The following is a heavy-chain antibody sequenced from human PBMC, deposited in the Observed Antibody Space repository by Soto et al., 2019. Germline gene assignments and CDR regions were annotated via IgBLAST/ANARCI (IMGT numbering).Heavy chain of an antibody. CDR3: VKYTVTEDLGES. Sequence: ESGGDVVRPGGSLRLSCAASGFTFSSYAMGWVRQAPGKGLEWVAGVSRAGTYTFYADSVRGRFSISRDNSRDTVDLYMNALRGADTAVYFCVKYTVTEDLGESWGQGTLVSVSS. CDR2: VSRAGTYT. D-gene: IGHD3-16*01. V-gene: IGHV3-23*01. J-gene: IGHJ5*02. CDR1: GFTFSSYA.